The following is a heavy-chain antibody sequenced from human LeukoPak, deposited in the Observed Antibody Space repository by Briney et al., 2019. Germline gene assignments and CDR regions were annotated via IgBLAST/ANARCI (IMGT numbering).Heavy chain of an antibody. V-gene: IGHV3-23*03. Sequence: GGSLRLSCAASGFTFSSYAMSWVRQAAGKGLEWVSVIYSDGTTYYADSVKGRFTISRDNSKNTLSLQMNSLRAEDTAVYYCAKILSDSRGWYHFDYWGQGTLVTVSS. D-gene: IGHD6-19*01. CDR2: IYSDGTT. J-gene: IGHJ4*02. CDR3: AKILSDSRGWYHFDY. CDR1: GFTFSSYA.